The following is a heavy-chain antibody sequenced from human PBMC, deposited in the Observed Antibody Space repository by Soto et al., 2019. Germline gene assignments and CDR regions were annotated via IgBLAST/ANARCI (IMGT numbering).Heavy chain of an antibody. CDR3: VRDGHCLTTSCYGNWVAP. Sequence: EVQLVESGGGLVQPGGSLRLSGAASGFTFSTYWMHWIRQVPGKGLEWVSRSTSDASHTYYAYSVKGRFTISRDHAKNPRPLEMTCLGAEDPAVYSCVRDGHCLTTSCYGNWVAPWGQGTLVTVSS. CDR2: STSDASHT. D-gene: IGHD2-2*01. V-gene: IGHV3-74*01. CDR1: GFTFSTYW. J-gene: IGHJ5*02.